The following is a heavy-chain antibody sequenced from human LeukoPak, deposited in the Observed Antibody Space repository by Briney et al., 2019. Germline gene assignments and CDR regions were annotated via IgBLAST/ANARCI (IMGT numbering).Heavy chain of an antibody. V-gene: IGHV3-7*01. CDR3: ARGGLDAGSFDY. D-gene: IGHD3-10*01. Sequence: GGSLRLSCAGSGFTFSSYWMSWVRQAPGKGLEWVANIKQDGSDKYYVDSVKGRFTISKDNAKNSLYLQMNSLRAEDTAVYYCARGGLDAGSFDYWGQGTLVTVSS. CDR1: GFTFSSYW. J-gene: IGHJ4*02. CDR2: IKQDGSDK.